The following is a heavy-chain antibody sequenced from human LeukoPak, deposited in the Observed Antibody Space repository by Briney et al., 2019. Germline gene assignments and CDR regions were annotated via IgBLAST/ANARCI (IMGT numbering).Heavy chain of an antibody. CDR1: VGTLRSFA. V-gene: IGHV1-69*13. CDR3: ASVAAAGTGDAFDI. D-gene: IGHD6-13*01. CDR2: IIPIFGTA. J-gene: IGHJ3*02. Sequence: SVQVSCTASVGTLRSFAISWVGQAPAQGPEWMGGIIPIFGTANYAQKFQGRVAITADASTSTGYVEMGGLRRADPAVYNRASVAAAGTGDAFDIWGQGTMVTVPS.